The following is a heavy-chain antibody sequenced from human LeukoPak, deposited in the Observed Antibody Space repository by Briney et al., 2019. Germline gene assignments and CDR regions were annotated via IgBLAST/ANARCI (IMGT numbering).Heavy chain of an antibody. D-gene: IGHD2-2*01. CDR1: GYTFTGYY. Sequence: ASVKVSCKASGYTFTGYYMHWVRQAPGQGLEWMGWINPNSGGTNYAQKFQGRVTMTRDTSISTAYMELSRLRSDDTAVYYCARGRRTDIVVVPAATYFQHWGQGTLVTVSS. CDR2: INPNSGGT. J-gene: IGHJ1*01. CDR3: ARGRRTDIVVVPAATYFQH. V-gene: IGHV1-2*02.